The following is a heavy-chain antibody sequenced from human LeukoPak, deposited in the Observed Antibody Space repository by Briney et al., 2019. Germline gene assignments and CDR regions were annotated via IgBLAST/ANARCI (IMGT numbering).Heavy chain of an antibody. V-gene: IGHV1-69*05. CDR3: ATVGFRDNFDY. D-gene: IGHD3-10*01. CDR1: GGTFSSYA. Sequence: ASVKVSCKASGGTFSSYAISWVRQAPGQGLEWMGGIIPIFGTANYAQKFQGRVTMTRATSISTAYMELSRLRSDDTAVYYCATVGFRDNFDYWGQGTLVTVSS. CDR2: IIPIFGTA. J-gene: IGHJ4*02.